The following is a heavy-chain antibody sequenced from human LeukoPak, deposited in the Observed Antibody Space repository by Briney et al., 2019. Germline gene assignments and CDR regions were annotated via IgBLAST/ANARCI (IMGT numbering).Heavy chain of an antibody. CDR3: AREVGGNGDYAAELDY. CDR1: GDSVSSNSAA. V-gene: IGHV6-1*01. J-gene: IGHJ4*02. D-gene: IGHD4-17*01. Sequence: SQTLSLTCAISGDSVSSNSAAWNWIRQSPSRGLEWLGRTYYRSKWYNDYAVSVKRRITINPDTSKNQFSLQLNSVTPEDTAVYYCAREVGGNGDYAAELDYWGQGTLVTVSS. CDR2: TYYRSKWYN.